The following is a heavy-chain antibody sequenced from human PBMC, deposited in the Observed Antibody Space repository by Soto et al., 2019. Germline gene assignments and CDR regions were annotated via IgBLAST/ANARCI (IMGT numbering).Heavy chain of an antibody. V-gene: IGHV1-69*02. CDR3: ASYGDYDYYFDY. D-gene: IGHD4-17*01. CDR2: IIPILGIA. Sequence: ASVKVSCKASGGTFSSYTISWVRQAPGQGLEWMGRIIPILGIANYAQKFQGRVTITADKSTSTAYMELSSLRSEDTAVYYCASYGDYDYYFDYWGQGTLVTVSS. J-gene: IGHJ4*02. CDR1: GGTFSSYT.